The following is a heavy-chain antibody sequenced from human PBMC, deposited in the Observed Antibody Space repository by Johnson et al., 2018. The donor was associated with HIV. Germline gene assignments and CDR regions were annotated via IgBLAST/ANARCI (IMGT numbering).Heavy chain of an antibody. CDR2: IRWNSGSI. J-gene: IGHJ3*02. D-gene: IGHD6-13*01. V-gene: IGHV3-9*01. CDR1: GFTFDDYA. Sequence: VQLVESGGGLGQPGRSLRLSCAASGFTFDDYAMHWVRQAPGRGLEWVSGIRWNSGSIGGAESVKGRVSISRGNAKNTLYLQMNSLRAEDTSLYYCEKDRKGSSSWLRSGVAFYIWGQGTMVTVSS. CDR3: EKDRKGSSSWLRSGVAFYI.